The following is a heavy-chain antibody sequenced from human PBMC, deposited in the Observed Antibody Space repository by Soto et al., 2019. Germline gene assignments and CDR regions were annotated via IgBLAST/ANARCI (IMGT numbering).Heavy chain of an antibody. J-gene: IGHJ4*02. CDR2: IYYSGST. D-gene: IGHD1-7*01. CDR3: ASRDPGTSVDY. V-gene: IGHV4-30-4*01. CDR1: GGSISSGDYY. Sequence: SETLCLTCTVSGGSISSGDYYWSWIRQPPGKGLEWIGYIYYSGSTYYNPSLKSRVTISVDTSKNQFSLKVTSLTAADTAVYYCASRDPGTSVDYWGQGTLVTVSS.